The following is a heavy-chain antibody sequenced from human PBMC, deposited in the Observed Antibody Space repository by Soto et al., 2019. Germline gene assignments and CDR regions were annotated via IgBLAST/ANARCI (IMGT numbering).Heavy chain of an antibody. CDR1: GGSISSYY. CDR2: IYYSGST. J-gene: IGHJ4*02. V-gene: IGHV4-59*08. D-gene: IGHD6-13*01. CDR3: ATYNSSWSEGYFDY. Sequence: SETLSLTCTVSGGSISSYYWSWIRQPPGKGLEWIGYIYYSGSTNYNPSLKSRVTISVDTSKNQFSLKLSSVTAADTAAYYCATYNSSWSEGYFDYWGQGTLLTVSS.